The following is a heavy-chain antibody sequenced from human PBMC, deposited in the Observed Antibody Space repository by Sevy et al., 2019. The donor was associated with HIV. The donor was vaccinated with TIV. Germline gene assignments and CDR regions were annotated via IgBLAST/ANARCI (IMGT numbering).Heavy chain of an antibody. J-gene: IGHJ3*02. D-gene: IGHD3-22*01. CDR2: IYPGDSDT. CDR3: ASKYYYDSSGYPDAFDI. CDR1: GYSFTSYW. V-gene: IGHV5-51*01. Sequence: GESLKISCKGSGYSFTSYWIGWVRQMPGKGLEWMGIIYPGDSDTRYSHSFQGQVTISADKSIITAYLQWSSLKASDTAMYYCASKYYYDSSGYPDAFDIWGQGTMVTVSS.